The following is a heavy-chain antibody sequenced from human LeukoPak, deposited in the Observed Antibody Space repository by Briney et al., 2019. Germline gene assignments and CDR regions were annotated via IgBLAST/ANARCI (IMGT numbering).Heavy chain of an antibody. D-gene: IGHD5-18*01. Sequence: GGSLRLSCAASGFTFSSYTMHWVRQAPGKGLEWVAVISYDGSKKYYADSVKGRSTISRDNSKNTLYLQVNSLRPEDTAVYYCGRDTVGYGGAFDIWGQGTMVTVSS. CDR2: ISYDGSKK. CDR1: GFTFSSYT. J-gene: IGHJ3*02. V-gene: IGHV3-30-3*01. CDR3: GRDTVGYGGAFDI.